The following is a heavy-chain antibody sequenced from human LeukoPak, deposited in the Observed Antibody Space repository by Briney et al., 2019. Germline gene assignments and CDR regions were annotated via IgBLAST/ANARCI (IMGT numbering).Heavy chain of an antibody. CDR1: GFTFSNAW. V-gene: IGHV3-15*01. Sequence: PGGSLRLSCAASGFTFSNAWMTWVRQVPGKWLEWVGRIKRKSDGGTTDYAAPVKGRFTISRDDSKNMLYLQMNNLKTEDTSVYDCTTSGGGCDYFDFWGQGTLVTVSS. J-gene: IGHJ4*02. CDR2: IKRKSDGGTT. CDR3: TTSGGGCDYFDF. D-gene: IGHD6-19*01.